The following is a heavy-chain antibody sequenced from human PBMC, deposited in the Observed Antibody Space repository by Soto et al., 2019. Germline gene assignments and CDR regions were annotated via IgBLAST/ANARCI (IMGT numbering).Heavy chain of an antibody. Sequence: GASVRVSCKXSGGTFSSDVISWVRQAPGQGLEGVGGTIARFGSANFAQKFQSRVTITADRFTSTVYMELSSLTSEDTATYYCARDQDSDNYVYAWSQEPYGMDVWGQRTTVTVSS. D-gene: IGHD3-16*01. V-gene: IGHV1-69*06. CDR3: ARDQDSDNYVYAWSQEPYGMDV. CDR2: TIARFGSA. J-gene: IGHJ6*02. CDR1: GGTFSSDV.